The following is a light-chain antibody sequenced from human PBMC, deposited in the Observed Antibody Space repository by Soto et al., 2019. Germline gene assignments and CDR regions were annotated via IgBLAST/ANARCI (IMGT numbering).Light chain of an antibody. Sequence: EIVLTQSSGTLSLSPGERATLSCRASQSVSSSYLAWYQQKPGQAPRLLIYGASSRATGIPDRFSGSGSGTDFTLTISRLEPEDFAVYYCQQYGGSPGTLGQGTKVDIK. CDR1: QSVSSSY. CDR3: QQYGGSPGT. CDR2: GAS. J-gene: IGKJ1*01. V-gene: IGKV3-20*01.